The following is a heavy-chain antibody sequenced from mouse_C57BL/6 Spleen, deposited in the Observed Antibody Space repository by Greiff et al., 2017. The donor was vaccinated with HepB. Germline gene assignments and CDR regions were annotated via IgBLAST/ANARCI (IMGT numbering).Heavy chain of an antibody. Sequence: QVHVKQSGAELARPGASVKLSCKASGYTFTSYGISWVKQRTGQGLEWIGEIYPRSGNTYYNEKFKGKATLTADKSSSTAYMELRSLTSEDSAVYFCAGTTVVASYYFDYWGQGTTLTVSS. V-gene: IGHV1-81*01. CDR2: IYPRSGNT. D-gene: IGHD1-1*01. J-gene: IGHJ2*01. CDR1: GYTFTSYG. CDR3: AGTTVVASYYFDY.